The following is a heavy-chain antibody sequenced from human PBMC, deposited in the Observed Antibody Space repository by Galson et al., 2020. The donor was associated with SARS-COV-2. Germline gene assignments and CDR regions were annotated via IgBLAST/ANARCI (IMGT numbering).Heavy chain of an antibody. D-gene: IGHD3-16*02. Sequence: GGSLRLSCAASGFSFNNYAMNWVRQAPGKGLEWVASLRVAGGRTNYADSVEGRFTISRDNHRDTLYLEMNNLRADDTAVYYCAKDRYSSPPYGAGWGYYYHYGMDVWGQGTTVTVSS. CDR1: GFSFNNYA. V-gene: IGHV3-23*01. J-gene: IGHJ6*02. CDR2: LRVAGGRT. CDR3: AKDRYSSPPYGAGWGYYYHYGMDV.